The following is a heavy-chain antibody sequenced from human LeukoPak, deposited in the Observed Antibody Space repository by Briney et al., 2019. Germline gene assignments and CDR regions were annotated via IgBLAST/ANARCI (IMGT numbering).Heavy chain of an antibody. CDR1: GGSISSSSYY. Sequence: SETLSLTCTVSGGSISSSSYYWGWIRQPPGKGLEWIGSIYYSGRTYYNPSLKSRVTISVDTSKNQFSLKLSSVTAADTAVYYCARGGYSSGWYALDPWGQGTLVTVSS. CDR3: ARGGYSSGWYALDP. J-gene: IGHJ5*02. CDR2: IYYSGRT. D-gene: IGHD6-19*01. V-gene: IGHV4-39*07.